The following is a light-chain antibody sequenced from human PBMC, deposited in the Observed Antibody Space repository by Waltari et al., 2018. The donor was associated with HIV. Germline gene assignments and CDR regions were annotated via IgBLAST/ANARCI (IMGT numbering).Light chain of an antibody. J-gene: IGLJ3*02. Sequence: QSALTQPASGSGSPGQSITISCTGTSSDVGDYTYISLSHQHPGTAPNLMIYDVSNRPSGVANRFSGSKSANTASLTSSGLQAEDEADYYCRSYTSSSTWVFGGGTKLTVL. CDR2: DVS. CDR3: RSYTSSSTWV. CDR1: SSDVGDYTY. V-gene: IGLV2-14*03.